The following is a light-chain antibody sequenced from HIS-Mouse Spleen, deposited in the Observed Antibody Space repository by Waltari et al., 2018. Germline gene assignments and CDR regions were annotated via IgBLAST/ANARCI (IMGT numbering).Light chain of an antibody. CDR3: QQYDNLPIT. V-gene: IGKV1-33*01. CDR2: DAS. Sequence: DIQMTQSPSSLSASVGDRFTITCQASKDISNYLNWYQQKPGKAPKLLIYDASNLETGVPSRFSGSGSGTDFTFTISSLQPEDIATYYCQQYDNLPITFGQGTRLEIK. CDR1: KDISNY. J-gene: IGKJ5*01.